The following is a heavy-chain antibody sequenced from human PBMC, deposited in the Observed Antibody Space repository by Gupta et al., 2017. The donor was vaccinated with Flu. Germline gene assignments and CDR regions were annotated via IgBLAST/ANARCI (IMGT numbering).Heavy chain of an antibody. V-gene: IGHV3-23*01. D-gene: IGHD6-19*01. Sequence: EVRLSESGGDLVQPGGSLRLPCVASGFTFTSRALCWVRQAPGKGPEWVASINNGGNPYYAPSVKGRFTISRDISENTLYLEMNGLTVEDTATYYCAKDHISSGWPAFDSWGQGTLVTVSS. CDR2: INNGGNP. CDR3: AKDHISSGWPAFDS. CDR1: GFTFTSRA. J-gene: IGHJ4*02.